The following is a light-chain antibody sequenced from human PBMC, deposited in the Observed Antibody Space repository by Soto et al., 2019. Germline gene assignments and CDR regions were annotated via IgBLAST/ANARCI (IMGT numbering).Light chain of an antibody. Sequence: DIQMTQSPSSLSASVGDRVTITCRASQDISVYLAWYQQKPGKVPTLLIYSASTLQSGVPSRFSGSGSGTDFTLTISSLQPEDVATYYCQKCNTAPLTFGQGTRLEIK. CDR3: QKCNTAPLT. CDR2: SAS. V-gene: IGKV1-27*01. CDR1: QDISVY. J-gene: IGKJ5*01.